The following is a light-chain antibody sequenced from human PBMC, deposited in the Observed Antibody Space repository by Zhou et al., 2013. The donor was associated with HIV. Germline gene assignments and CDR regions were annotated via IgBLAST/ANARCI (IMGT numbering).Light chain of an antibody. CDR3: QQYGNSPTT. J-gene: IGKJ1*01. CDR1: QSVITNS. V-gene: IGKV3-20*01. CDR2: EAS. Sequence: EIVLTQSPGTLSLSPGKRAPLSCRASQSVITNSLAWYQQKPGQAPRLLIYEASSRATGIPDRFSGSGSRTDFTLTISRLEPEDFAVYYCQQYGNSPTTFGQGTKVEIK.